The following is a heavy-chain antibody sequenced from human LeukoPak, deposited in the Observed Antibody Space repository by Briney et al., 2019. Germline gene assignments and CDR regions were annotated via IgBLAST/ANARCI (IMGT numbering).Heavy chain of an antibody. Sequence: GESLKISCKGSGYSFTNYWIGWVRQMPGKGLEWMGIIYCGDSDTRNSPSFQGQVTISADKSISTAYLQWSSLKASDAAMYYCARGGAYSSGYNYYFDYWGQGTLVTVSS. J-gene: IGHJ4*02. CDR2: IYCGDSDT. CDR1: GYSFTNYW. V-gene: IGHV5-51*01. CDR3: ARGGAYSSGYNYYFDY. D-gene: IGHD6-19*01.